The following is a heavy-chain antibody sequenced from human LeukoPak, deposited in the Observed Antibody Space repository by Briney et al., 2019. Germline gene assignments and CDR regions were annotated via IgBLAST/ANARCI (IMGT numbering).Heavy chain of an antibody. V-gene: IGHV4-34*01. CDR1: GGSFSGYY. J-gene: IGHJ4*02. CDR3: ARGRYGIAAG. CDR2: INHSGST. Sequence: SEALSLTCAVYGGSFSGYYWGWIRQPPGKGLEWIGEINHSGSTNYNPSLKSRVTISVDTSKNQFSLKLSSVTAADTAVYYCARGRYGIAAGWGQGTLVTVSS. D-gene: IGHD6-13*01.